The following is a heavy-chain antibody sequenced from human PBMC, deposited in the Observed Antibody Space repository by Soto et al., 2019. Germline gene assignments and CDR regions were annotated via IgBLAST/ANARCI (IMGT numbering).Heavy chain of an antibody. Sequence: GGSLRLSCAASGFTFSSYAMSWVRQAPGKGLEWVSGISGSDVSTYYADSVRGRFTISRDNSKNTLYLQMSSLRAEDTAVYYCAKDHVVVAVGNWFDPWGQGTLVTVSS. V-gene: IGHV3-23*01. D-gene: IGHD2-15*01. CDR1: GFTFSSYA. J-gene: IGHJ5*02. CDR2: ISGSDVST. CDR3: AKDHVVVAVGNWFDP.